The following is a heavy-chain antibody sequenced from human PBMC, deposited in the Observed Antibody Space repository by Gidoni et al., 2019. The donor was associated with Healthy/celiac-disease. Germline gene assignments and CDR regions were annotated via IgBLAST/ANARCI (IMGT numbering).Heavy chain of an antibody. J-gene: IGHJ5*02. CDR1: GGSFSGYY. Sequence: QVQLQQWGAGLLKPSETLSLTCAVYGGSFSGYYWSWIRQPPGKGLEWIGEINHSVSTNYTPSLKIRVTISVDTSKNQFSLKLSSVTSADTAVYYCARGSSGYFSRRWFDPWGQGTLVTVSS. V-gene: IGHV4-34*01. CDR3: ARGSSGYFSRRWFDP. D-gene: IGHD3-22*01. CDR2: INHSVST.